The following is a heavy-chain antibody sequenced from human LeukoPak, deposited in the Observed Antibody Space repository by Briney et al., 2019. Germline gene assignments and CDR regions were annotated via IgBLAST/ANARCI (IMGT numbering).Heavy chain of an antibody. D-gene: IGHD3-10*01. CDR2: IHSSGST. J-gene: IGHJ4*02. Sequence: SETLSLTCTVSGGSISGSISGTYWSWVRQPSVQGLEWIGRIHSSGSTKYNPSLKSRVTMSVDTSKNQLFLRLTSVTAADTALYYCARGSQNYYNPFDNWGQGTLVTVSS. CDR3: ARGSQNYYNPFDN. V-gene: IGHV4-4*07. CDR1: GGSISGSISGTY.